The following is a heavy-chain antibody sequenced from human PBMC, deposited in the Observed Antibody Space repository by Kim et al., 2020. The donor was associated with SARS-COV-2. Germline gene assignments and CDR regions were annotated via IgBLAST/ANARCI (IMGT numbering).Heavy chain of an antibody. Sequence: SVKVSCKASGGTFSSYAISWVRQAPGQGLEWMGGIILIFGTANYAQKFQGRVTITADESTSTAYMELSSLRSEDTAVYYCAVKDSGWPIDYWGQGTLVTVSS. D-gene: IGHD6-19*01. V-gene: IGHV1-69*13. J-gene: IGHJ4*02. CDR1: GGTFSSYA. CDR3: AVKDSGWPIDY. CDR2: IILIFGTA.